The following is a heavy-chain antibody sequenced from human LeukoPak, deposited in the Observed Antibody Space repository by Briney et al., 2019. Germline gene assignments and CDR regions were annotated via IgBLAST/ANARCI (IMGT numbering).Heavy chain of an antibody. Sequence: GESLKISCKGSGYRFTSYYIAWVRQMPGKGLEWMGMMYPGDSNARYSPSFQGQVTISADKSISTAYLQWGSLKASDTAMYFCASAGHYDMEVWGQGTTVTVSS. CDR1: GYRFTSYY. D-gene: IGHD3-10*01. V-gene: IGHV5-51*01. J-gene: IGHJ6*02. CDR3: ASAGHYDMEV. CDR2: MYPGDSNA.